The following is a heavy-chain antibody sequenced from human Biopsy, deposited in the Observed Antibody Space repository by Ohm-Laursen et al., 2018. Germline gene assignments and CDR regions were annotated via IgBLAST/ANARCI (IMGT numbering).Heavy chain of an antibody. Sequence: SETLSLTCAISGDSISNKDAAWDWIRRSPSRGLEWLGRTYYRTQWFFDYAVFVRSRISIKPDTSKNQFSLELNSVTPEDTAVYFCARETPTGIPFNWFDPWGQGTLVTVSS. CDR1: GDSISNKDAA. CDR2: TYYRTQWFF. V-gene: IGHV6-1*01. CDR3: ARETPTGIPFNWFDP. J-gene: IGHJ5*02. D-gene: IGHD1-1*01.